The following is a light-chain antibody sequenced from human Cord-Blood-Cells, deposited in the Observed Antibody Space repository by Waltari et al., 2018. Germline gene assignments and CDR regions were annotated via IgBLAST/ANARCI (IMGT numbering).Light chain of an antibody. Sequence: AIQMTQSPSFLSASVVYRVTITRRASQGIRNDLGWYQQKPGKAPKLIIYASSSLQSGVPSRFSGSGSGTDFTLTISSLQPEDFATYYCLQDYNYPYTFGQGTKLEIK. J-gene: IGKJ2*01. V-gene: IGKV1-6*01. CDR3: LQDYNYPYT. CDR2: ASS. CDR1: QGIRND.